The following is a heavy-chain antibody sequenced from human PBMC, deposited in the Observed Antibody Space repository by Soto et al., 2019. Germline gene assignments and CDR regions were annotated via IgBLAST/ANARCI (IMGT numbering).Heavy chain of an antibody. V-gene: IGHV5-51*01. CDR2: IYPGDSDT. D-gene: IGHD3-10*01. CDR3: ARSLEGITMVRGAPRRWFDP. Sequence: GESLKISCKGSGYSFTSYWIGWVRQMPGKGLEWMGIIYPGDSDTRYSPPFQGQVTISADKSISTAYLQWSSLKASDTAMYYCARSLEGITMVRGAPRRWFDPWGQGTLVTVSS. J-gene: IGHJ5*02. CDR1: GYSFTSYW.